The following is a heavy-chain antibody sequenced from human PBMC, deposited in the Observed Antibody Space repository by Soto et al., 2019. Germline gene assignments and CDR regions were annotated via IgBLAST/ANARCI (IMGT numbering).Heavy chain of an antibody. D-gene: IGHD1-20*01. V-gene: IGHV1-69*12. CDR1: GGTFSIYD. CDR2: IIPIFGTA. CDR3: ARVTGPRTTGLHDY. Sequence: QVQLVQSGAEVKKPGSSVKVSCKASGGTFSIYDISWVRHAPGQGLEWMGGIIPIFGTANYAQKFQGRVTITADESTSTAYMELSSLRSEDTAVYYCARVTGPRTTGLHDYWGQGTLVTVSS. J-gene: IGHJ4*02.